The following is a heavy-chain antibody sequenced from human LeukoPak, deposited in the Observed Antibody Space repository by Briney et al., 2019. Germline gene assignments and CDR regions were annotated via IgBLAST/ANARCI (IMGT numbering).Heavy chain of an antibody. CDR1: GFTFSTYG. Sequence: GRSLRLSCAASGFTFSTYGMHWVRQAPGKGLEWVSFIYSDNTHYSDSVKGRFTISRDNSKNTLYLQMNSLRAEDTAVYYCARRAGAYSHPYDYWGQGTLVTVSS. CDR2: IYSDNT. V-gene: IGHV3-53*01. CDR3: ARRAGAYSHPYDY. D-gene: IGHD4/OR15-4a*01. J-gene: IGHJ4*02.